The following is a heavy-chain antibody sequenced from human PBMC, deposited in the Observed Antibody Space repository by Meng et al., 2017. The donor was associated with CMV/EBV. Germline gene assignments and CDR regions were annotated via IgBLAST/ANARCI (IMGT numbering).Heavy chain of an antibody. J-gene: IGHJ6*02. Sequence: GESLKISCVASGFTFSSYPMSWVRQAPGKGLEWVSTIYTDGSRSFHADSVKGRFIISRDNFKNTLYLQMNSLRAEDTAVYYCAKTGAYCSSTSCLSGMDVWGQGTTVTVSS. V-gene: IGHV3-23*03. D-gene: IGHD2-2*01. CDR2: IYTDGSRS. CDR1: GFTFSSYP. CDR3: AKTGAYCSSTSCLSGMDV.